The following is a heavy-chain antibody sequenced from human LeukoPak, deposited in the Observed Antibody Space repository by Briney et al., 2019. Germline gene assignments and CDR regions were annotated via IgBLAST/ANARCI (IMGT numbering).Heavy chain of an antibody. Sequence: GGSVKVSCKASGYTFTGYYMHWVRQAPGQGLEWMGWIMPINGGTNYAQKFQGRVTMTRDTSISTAYMELSRLRSDDTAVYYCARARGDIVVVPAAIWFDPWGQGTLVTVSS. J-gene: IGHJ5*02. D-gene: IGHD2-2*01. CDR2: IMPINGGT. CDR1: GYTFTGYY. V-gene: IGHV1-2*02. CDR3: ARARGDIVVVPAAIWFDP.